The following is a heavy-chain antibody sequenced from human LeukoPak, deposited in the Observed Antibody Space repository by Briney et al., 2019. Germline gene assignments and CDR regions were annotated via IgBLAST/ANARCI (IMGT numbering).Heavy chain of an antibody. J-gene: IGHJ5*02. CDR3: ACRDLSSSWSYP. D-gene: IGHD2-15*01. Sequence: GESLKISCKGVGYSFTNYWIGWVRQMPGKGMEWMGVIYPGDSRVRYNPSFQGQVTISVDKSVSTAYLQWISLKASDTAMYYCACRDLSSSWSYPWGQGTLVTVSS. V-gene: IGHV5-51*01. CDR2: IYPGDSRV. CDR1: GYSFTNYW.